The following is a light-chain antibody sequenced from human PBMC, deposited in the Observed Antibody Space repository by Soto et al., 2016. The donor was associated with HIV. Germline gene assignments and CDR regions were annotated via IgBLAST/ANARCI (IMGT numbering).Light chain of an antibody. Sequence: DIQMTQSPSSVSASVGDRVTITCRASQDVSSWLAWYQQKPGKAPTLLIYAASSLQSGVPSRFSGSGSGTDFTLTISSLQPEDFATYYCQQANSFPLTFGGGTKVEIK. CDR3: QQANSFPLT. J-gene: IGKJ4*01. CDR1: QDVSSW. CDR2: AAS. V-gene: IGKV1-12*01.